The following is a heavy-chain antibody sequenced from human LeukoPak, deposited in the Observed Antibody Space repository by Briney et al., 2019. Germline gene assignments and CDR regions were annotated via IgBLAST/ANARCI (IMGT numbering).Heavy chain of an antibody. D-gene: IGHD5/OR15-5a*01. Sequence: GGSLRLSCAASGFTVSSNYMTWVGQAPGQGLEWVSVIYFGGTTYYADSVKGRFTISRDNSKNTVYLQMNSLRVEDTAVYYCARGDGVYVYWGQGTLVTVSS. J-gene: IGHJ4*02. V-gene: IGHV3-53*01. CDR2: IYFGGTT. CDR3: ARGDGVYVY. CDR1: GFTVSSNY.